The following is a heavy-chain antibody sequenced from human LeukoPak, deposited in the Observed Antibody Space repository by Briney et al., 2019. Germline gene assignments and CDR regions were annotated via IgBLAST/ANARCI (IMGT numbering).Heavy chain of an antibody. CDR3: AKSPGIGTYGDRSTAVDY. Sequence: GGSLRLSCAASGFTVSSNYMSWVRQAPGKGLEWVSVIYSGGSTYYADSVKGRFTISRHNFKNTLYLQMNSLRAMDTAVYYCAKSPGIGTYGDRSTAVDYWGQGTLVTVSS. CDR2: IYSGGST. CDR1: GFTVSSNY. D-gene: IGHD4-17*01. J-gene: IGHJ4*02. V-gene: IGHV3-53*04.